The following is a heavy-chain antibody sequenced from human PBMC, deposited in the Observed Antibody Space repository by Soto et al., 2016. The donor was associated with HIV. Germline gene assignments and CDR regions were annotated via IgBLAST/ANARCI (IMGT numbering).Heavy chain of an antibody. Sequence: EVQLVESGGGLVQPGGSLRLSCTASGFTVSNFYMSWVRQAPGKGLECVSVIYSGGTTYNADSVRGRFTISRDNSKNTLYLQMNTLRAEDTAVYYCARDGLRSGRGFDYWGQGTLVTGLL. J-gene: IGHJ4*02. CDR1: GFTVSNFY. CDR3: ARDGLRSGRGFDY. V-gene: IGHV3-66*01. CDR2: IYSGGTT. D-gene: IGHD5-12*01.